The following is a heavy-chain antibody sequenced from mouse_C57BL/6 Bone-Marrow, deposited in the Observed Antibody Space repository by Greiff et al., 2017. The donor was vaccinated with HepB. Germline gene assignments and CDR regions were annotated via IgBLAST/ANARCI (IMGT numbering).Heavy chain of an antibody. D-gene: IGHD4-1*01. J-gene: IGHJ2*01. CDR1: GHTFTSYW. CDR2: IDPSDSYT. Sequence: QVQLQQPGAELVRPGTSVKLSCKASGHTFTSYWMHWVKQRPGQGLEWIGVIDPSDSYTNYNQKFKGKATLTVDTSSSTAYMQLSSLTSEDSAVYYCARETGTWYFDYWGQGTTLTVSS. CDR3: ARETGTWYFDY. V-gene: IGHV1-59*01.